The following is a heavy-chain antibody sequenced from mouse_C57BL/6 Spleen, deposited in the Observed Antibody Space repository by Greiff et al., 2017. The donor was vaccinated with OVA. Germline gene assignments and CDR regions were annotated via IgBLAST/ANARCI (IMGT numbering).Heavy chain of an antibody. CDR3: AGGSSYGWFAY. D-gene: IGHD1-1*01. CDR2: IDPSDSET. V-gene: IGHV1-52*01. Sequence: QVQLQQPGAELVRPGSSVKLSCKASGYTFTSYWMHWVKQRPIQGLEWIGNIDPSDSETHYNQKFKDKATLTVGKSSSTAYMQLSSLTSEDSAVYYCAGGSSYGWFAYWGQGTLVTVSA. J-gene: IGHJ3*01. CDR1: GYTFTSYW.